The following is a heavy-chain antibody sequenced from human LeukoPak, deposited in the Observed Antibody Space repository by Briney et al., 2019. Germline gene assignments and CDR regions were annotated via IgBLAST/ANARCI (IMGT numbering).Heavy chain of an antibody. CDR1: RFTLSSYA. J-gene: IGHJ4*02. CDR3: ARDPDSSGPSYFDY. CDR2: ISYDGSNK. D-gene: IGHD3-22*01. Sequence: GGSLRLSCAASRFTLSSYAMHWVRHAPGKGLEWVAVISYDGSNKYYADSVKGRFTISRDNSKNTLYLQMNSLRAEDTAVYYCARDPDSSGPSYFDYWGQGTLVTVSS. V-gene: IGHV3-30-3*01.